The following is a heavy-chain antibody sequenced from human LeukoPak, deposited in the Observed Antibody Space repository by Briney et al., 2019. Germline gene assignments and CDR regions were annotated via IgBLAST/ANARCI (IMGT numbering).Heavy chain of an antibody. D-gene: IGHD6-13*01. CDR3: ARASSSWYGFDY. CDR2: IIPIFGTA. J-gene: IGHJ4*02. Sequence: ASVKVSFKASVGTFSSYAISWVRKAPGQGLEWVGGIIPIFGTANYAQKFQGRVTITADESTSTAYMELSSLRSEDTAVYYCARASSSWYGFDYWGQGTLVTVSS. CDR1: VGTFSSYA. V-gene: IGHV1-69*01.